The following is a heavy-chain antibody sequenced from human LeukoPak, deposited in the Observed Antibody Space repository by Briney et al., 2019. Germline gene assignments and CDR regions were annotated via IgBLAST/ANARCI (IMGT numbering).Heavy chain of an antibody. V-gene: IGHV3-23*01. CDR2: ISGSATTT. CDR3: AKDKLSYDSSASAFDI. CDR1: GFTFRSYA. J-gene: IGHJ3*02. Sequence: PGGSLRLSCAASGFTFRSYAMSWVRQAPGKGLEWVSAISGSATTTYYADSVKGRFTISRDNSKNTLSLQMNSLRAEDTAVYYCAKDKLSYDSSASAFDIWGQGTMVTVSS. D-gene: IGHD3-22*01.